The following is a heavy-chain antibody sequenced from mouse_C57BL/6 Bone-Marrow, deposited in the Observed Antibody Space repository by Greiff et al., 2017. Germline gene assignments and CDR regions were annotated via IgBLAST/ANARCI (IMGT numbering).Heavy chain of an antibody. CDR3: ERQGYSTLDY. D-gene: IGHD2-5*01. Sequence: QVQLQQSGAELVKPGASVKLSCKASGYTFTEYTIHWVKQRPGQGLEWIGWFYPGGGSTKYNEKFKGKATLTADKSSSTFYMVLRRFTSEASAVYSGERQGYSTLDYWGQGTTLTVSS. CDR2: FYPGGGST. CDR1: GYTFTEYT. J-gene: IGHJ2*01. V-gene: IGHV1-62-2*01.